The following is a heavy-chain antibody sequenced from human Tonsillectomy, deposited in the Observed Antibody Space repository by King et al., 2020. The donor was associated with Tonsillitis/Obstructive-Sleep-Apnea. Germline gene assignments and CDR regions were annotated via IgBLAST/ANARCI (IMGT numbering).Heavy chain of an antibody. CDR1: GYTFTYRY. CDR3: AVEGKDSGYGRDAFDI. J-gene: IGHJ3*02. CDR2: VTPFNGNT. Sequence: QLVQSGAEVKKTGSSVKVSCKASGYTFTYRYLHWVRQAPGQALDWMGWVTPFNGNTNYAQKFQDRVTITRARSMNTAYMELSSLRSEDTAMYYCAVEGKDSGYGRDAFDIWGQGTMVTVSS. V-gene: IGHV1-45*02. D-gene: IGHD5-12*01.